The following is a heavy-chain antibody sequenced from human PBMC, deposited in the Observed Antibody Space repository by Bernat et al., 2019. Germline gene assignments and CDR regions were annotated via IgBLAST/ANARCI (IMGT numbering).Heavy chain of an antibody. CDR3: AKELSAGERFHYMDV. CDR2: ISWNSATI. CDR1: GFTFDDYA. D-gene: IGHD1-1*01. Sequence: EVQLVESGGGLVQPGRSLRLSCAASGFTFDDYAMHWVRQAPGKGLEWVSGISWNSATIAYADSVKGRFTISGDNAKNSLYLQMNSLRGEDTALYYCAKELSAGERFHYMDVWGIGTTVTVSS. J-gene: IGHJ6*03. V-gene: IGHV3-9*01.